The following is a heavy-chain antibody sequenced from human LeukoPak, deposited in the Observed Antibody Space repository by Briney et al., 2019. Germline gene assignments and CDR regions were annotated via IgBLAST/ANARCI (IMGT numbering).Heavy chain of an antibody. CDR2: IYSGGST. J-gene: IGHJ3*01. V-gene: IGHV3-53*01. CDR1: GFTVSSNY. Sequence: GGSLRLSCAASGFTVSSNYMSWVRQAPGKRLEWVSVIYSGGSTYYADSVKGRFTISRDTAKNTVSLQMSSLRAEDTAVYYCAVEVTATDNGFDVWGQGTLVTVSS. CDR3: AVEVTATDNGFDV. D-gene: IGHD2-21*02.